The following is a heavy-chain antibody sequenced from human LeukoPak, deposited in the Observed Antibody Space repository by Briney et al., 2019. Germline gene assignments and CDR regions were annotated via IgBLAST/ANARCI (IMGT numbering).Heavy chain of an antibody. CDR1: GGSFSGYY. Sequence: SETLSLTCAVYGGSFSGYYWSWIRQPPGKGLEWIGEINHSGSTNYNPSLKSRVTISVDTSKNQFSLKLSSVTAADTAVYYCARVWLEPTSPFDYWGQGTLVTVSS. D-gene: IGHD6-19*01. J-gene: IGHJ4*02. V-gene: IGHV4-34*01. CDR2: INHSGST. CDR3: ARVWLEPTSPFDY.